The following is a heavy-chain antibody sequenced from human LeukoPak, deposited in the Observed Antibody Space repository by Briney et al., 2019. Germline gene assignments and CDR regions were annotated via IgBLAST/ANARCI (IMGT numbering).Heavy chain of an antibody. J-gene: IGHJ3*02. Sequence: GGSLRLSCAASGFTFTIFGFNWVRQAPGKVPEWVSYIDARSGITYYADSVQGRFTISRDNAQESVFPQMNSLRADDTAVYYCARTYDFGRGPPGDAFDNWGPGTLVTVSS. CDR3: ARTYDFGRGPPGDAFDN. D-gene: IGHD3-3*01. CDR1: GFTFTIFG. V-gene: IGHV3-48*01. CDR2: IDARSGIT.